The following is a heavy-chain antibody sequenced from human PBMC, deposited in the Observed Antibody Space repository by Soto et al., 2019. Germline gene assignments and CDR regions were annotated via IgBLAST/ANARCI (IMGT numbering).Heavy chain of an antibody. D-gene: IGHD3-9*01. CDR3: AKDLGLGVIAGYPHDC. Sequence: DVQLLDSGGGLVQPRGSLRLSCAASGFTFNNYAMSWVRQAPGKGLEWVSTISVSGANTYYADSVKGRFTISRDDSKNTLYLQMNSLGAEDTAVYYCAKDLGLGVIAGYPHDCWGQGTLVTVSS. V-gene: IGHV3-23*01. CDR1: GFTFNNYA. J-gene: IGHJ4*02. CDR2: ISVSGANT.